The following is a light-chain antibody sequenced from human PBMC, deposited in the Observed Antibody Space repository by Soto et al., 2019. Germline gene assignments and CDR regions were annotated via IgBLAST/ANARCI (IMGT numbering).Light chain of an antibody. CDR1: QNINNY. V-gene: IGKV1-33*01. Sequence: DIQMTQSPSSLSPPVGDRVTLTCQASQNINNYLNWYQQKPGRAPKLLIYDASNLEAGVPSRFRGSGSGTDSTFTIRRLQPEDIATYYCQQYENLPTVGQGTRVEIK. J-gene: IGKJ5*01. CDR2: DAS. CDR3: QQYENLPT.